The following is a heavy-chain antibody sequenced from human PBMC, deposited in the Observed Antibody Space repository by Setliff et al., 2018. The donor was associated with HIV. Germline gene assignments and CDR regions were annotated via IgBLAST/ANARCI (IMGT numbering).Heavy chain of an antibody. J-gene: IGHJ4*02. D-gene: IGHD2-2*02. CDR2: IYTSGST. CDR1: GGSISSGSYY. Sequence: PSETLSLTCTVSGGSISSGSYYWSWIRQPPGKGLEWIGSIYTSGSTNYNPSLKSRVTISVDTSKNQFSLKLSSVTAADTAVYYCARGYCSSTSCYMLYYFDYWGQGTLVTVSS. CDR3: ARGYCSSTSCYMLYYFDY. V-gene: IGHV4-61*02.